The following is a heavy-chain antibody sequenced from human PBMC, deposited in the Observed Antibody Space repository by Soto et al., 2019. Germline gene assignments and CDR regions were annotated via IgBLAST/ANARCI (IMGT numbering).Heavy chain of an antibody. CDR2: IKEDGSET. Sequence: EVQVVESGGGLVQPGGSLRLSCAASGFTLSSYWMTWVRQAPGKGLEWVANIKEDGSETYYVDSVKGRFTIFSVNVKNSLYLQLNSLRAEDTAFYYCAREVLVWFGEFLEDYYYHGMDVWGQGTTVTVSS. V-gene: IGHV3-7*05. CDR1: GFTLSSYW. D-gene: IGHD3-10*01. J-gene: IGHJ6*02. CDR3: AREVLVWFGEFLEDYYYHGMDV.